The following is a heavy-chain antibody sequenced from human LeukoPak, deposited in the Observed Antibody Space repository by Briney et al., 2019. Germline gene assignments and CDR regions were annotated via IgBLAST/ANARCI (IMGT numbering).Heavy chain of an antibody. Sequence: SETLSLTCTVSGGSISSYYWSWIRQPPGKGLEWIGYIYYSRSTNYNPSLKSRVTISVDTSKNQFSLKLSSVTAAGTAVYYCARRDGGSSLDYWGQGTLVTVSS. CDR2: IYYSRST. J-gene: IGHJ4*02. V-gene: IGHV4-59*08. D-gene: IGHD2-15*01. CDR3: ARRDGGSSLDY. CDR1: GGSISSYY.